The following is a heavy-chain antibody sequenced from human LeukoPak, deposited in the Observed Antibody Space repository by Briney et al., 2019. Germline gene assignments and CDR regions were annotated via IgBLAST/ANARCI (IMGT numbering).Heavy chain of an antibody. V-gene: IGHV3-7*01. CDR1: GFTFSSYW. Sequence: PGGSLRLSCAASGFTFSSYWMSWVRQAPGKGLEWVANIKQDGSEKYYVDSVKGRLTISRDNAKNSLYLQMNSLRAEDTAVYYCARASTLYYYDSSGYPFDYRGQGTLVTVSS. CDR3: ARASTLYYYDSSGYPFDY. J-gene: IGHJ4*02. D-gene: IGHD3-22*01. CDR2: IKQDGSEK.